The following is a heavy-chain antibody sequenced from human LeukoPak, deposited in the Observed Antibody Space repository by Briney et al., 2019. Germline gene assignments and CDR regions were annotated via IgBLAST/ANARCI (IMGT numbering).Heavy chain of an antibody. Sequence: GRSLRLSCAASGFTFSSYGMHWVRQAPGKGLEWVAVISYDGSNKYYADSVKGRFTISRDNSKNSLYLQMNSLRAEDTAVYYCARDLGSSWYYYYYYMDVWGKGTTVTVSS. CDR2: ISYDGSNK. V-gene: IGHV3-30*03. D-gene: IGHD6-13*01. J-gene: IGHJ6*03. CDR1: GFTFSSYG. CDR3: ARDLGSSWYYYYYYMDV.